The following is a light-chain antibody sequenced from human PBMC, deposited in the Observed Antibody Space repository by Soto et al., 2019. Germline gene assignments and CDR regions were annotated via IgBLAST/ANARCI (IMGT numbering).Light chain of an antibody. CDR1: QTLRTR. CDR3: QQYESYSPT. CDR2: EAS. V-gene: IGKV1-5*01. J-gene: IGKJ1*01. Sequence: DIQMTPSPSTLSASVGDRVTITCRASQTLRTRLAWYQQKSGKAPTLLIYEASNLVSGVPSRFSGSGAGTEFTLTISSLQPHDSATYYCQQYESYSPTFGQGTKVDIK.